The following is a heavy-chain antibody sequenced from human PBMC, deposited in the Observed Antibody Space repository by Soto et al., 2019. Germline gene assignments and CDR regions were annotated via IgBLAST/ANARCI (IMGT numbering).Heavy chain of an antibody. Sequence: QMQVVQSGPEVKKPGTSVKVSCKASGFTFTNSAVQWVRQAPGERLQWIGWIIVDGGNTNYAQELQERLTITRDVSTNTAYMELSRLRSEDTAVYYCSAELYSGGSCCSFDIWGLGTMVTVSS. CDR3: SAELYSGGSCCSFDI. CDR2: IIVDGGNT. J-gene: IGHJ3*02. CDR1: GFTFTNSA. D-gene: IGHD2-15*01. V-gene: IGHV1-58*01.